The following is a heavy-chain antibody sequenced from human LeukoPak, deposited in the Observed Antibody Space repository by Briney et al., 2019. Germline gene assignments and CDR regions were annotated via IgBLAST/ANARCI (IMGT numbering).Heavy chain of an antibody. Sequence: GASVKVSCKASGYTFTGYYMHWVRQAPGQGLEWMGWINPNSGGTNYAQKFQGRVTMTRDTSISTAYMELSRLRSDDTAVYYCARDVSDYYDSSEYFQHWGQGTLVTVSS. CDR1: GYTFTGYY. J-gene: IGHJ1*01. V-gene: IGHV1-2*02. CDR3: ARDVSDYYDSSEYFQH. CDR2: INPNSGGT. D-gene: IGHD3-22*01.